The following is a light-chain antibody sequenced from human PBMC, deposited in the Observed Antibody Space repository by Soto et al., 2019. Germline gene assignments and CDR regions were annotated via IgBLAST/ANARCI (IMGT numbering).Light chain of an antibody. CDR2: AAS. CDR3: QQLNSYPLT. CDR1: QAISSY. V-gene: IGKV1-9*01. J-gene: IGKJ1*01. Sequence: DIQLTQSPSFLSASVGDRVTITCQASQAISSYLAWFQQRPGKAPKVLIYAASTLQSGVPSRFSGSASGTEFTLKISSLQPEDFATYFCQQLNSYPLTFGQGTKVEIK.